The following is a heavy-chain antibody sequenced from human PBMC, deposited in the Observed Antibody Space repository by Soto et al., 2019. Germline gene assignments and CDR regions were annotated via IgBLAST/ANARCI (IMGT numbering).Heavy chain of an antibody. CDR2: ISGSGGST. V-gene: IGHV3-23*01. J-gene: IGHJ1*01. Sequence: GGSLRLSCAASGFTFSSYAMSWVRQAPGKGLEWVSAISGSGGSTYYADSVKGRFTISRDNSENTLYLQMKSLRAEDTAVYYCAKDLPPPYSSSSGPLGYVPHWGQGTLVTVSS. D-gene: IGHD6-6*01. CDR3: AKDLPPPYSSSSGPLGYVPH. CDR1: GFTFSSYA.